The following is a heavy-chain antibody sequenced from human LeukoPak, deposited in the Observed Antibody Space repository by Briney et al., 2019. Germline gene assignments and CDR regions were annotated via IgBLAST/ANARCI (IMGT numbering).Heavy chain of an antibody. J-gene: IGHJ4*02. D-gene: IGHD2-21*01. Sequence: GGSLRLSCAASGFTFSSYWMHWVRQAPGKGLVWVSRVNTDGRSTSYGDSVKGRFTISRDNAKNTLYMQMNSLSAEDTAVYYCVRDVWGDRDSYFDQWGQGTLVTVST. CDR2: VNTDGRST. CDR3: VRDVWGDRDSYFDQ. V-gene: IGHV3-74*01. CDR1: GFTFSSYW.